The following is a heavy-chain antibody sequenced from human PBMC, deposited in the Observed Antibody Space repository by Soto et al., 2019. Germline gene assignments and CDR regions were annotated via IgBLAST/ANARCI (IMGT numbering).Heavy chain of an antibody. Sequence: QVQLQESGPGLVKPSETLSLTCTVSGGSISSYYWSWIRQPPGKGLEWIGYIYYSGSTNYNPSLTSRVTISVDTSKNQFSLKLSSVTAADTAVYYCAREAGGYDPLGDYYYYYYMDVWGKGTTVTVSS. CDR3: AREAGGYDPLGDYYYYYYMDV. D-gene: IGHD5-12*01. CDR1: GGSISSYY. J-gene: IGHJ6*03. V-gene: IGHV4-59*01. CDR2: IYYSGST.